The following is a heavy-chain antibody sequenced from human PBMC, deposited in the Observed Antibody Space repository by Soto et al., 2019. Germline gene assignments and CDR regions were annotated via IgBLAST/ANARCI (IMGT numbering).Heavy chain of an antibody. V-gene: IGHV3-43*01. D-gene: IGHD5-18*01. CDR3: AKDITDTAMYPDAYYYYYYGMDV. J-gene: IGHJ6*02. CDR1: GFTFDDYT. CDR2: ISWDGGST. Sequence: PGGSLRLSCAASGFTFDDYTMHWVRQAPGKGLEWVSLISWDGGSTYYADSVKGRFTISRDNSKNSLYLQMNSLRTEDTALYYCAKDITDTAMYPDAYYYYYYGMDVWGQGTTVTVSS.